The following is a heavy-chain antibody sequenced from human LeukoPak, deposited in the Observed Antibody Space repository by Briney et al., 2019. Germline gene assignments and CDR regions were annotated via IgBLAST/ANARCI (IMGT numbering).Heavy chain of an antibody. Sequence: SETLSLTCAVYGGSFSGYYWSWIRQPPGKGLEWIGEINHSGSTNYNPSLKSRVTIYVDTSKNQFSLKLSSVTAADTAVYYCARPLTTVVTPRGAFDIWGQGTMVTVSS. CDR3: ARPLTTVVTPRGAFDI. V-gene: IGHV4-34*01. J-gene: IGHJ3*02. CDR1: GGSFSGYY. D-gene: IGHD4-23*01. CDR2: INHSGST.